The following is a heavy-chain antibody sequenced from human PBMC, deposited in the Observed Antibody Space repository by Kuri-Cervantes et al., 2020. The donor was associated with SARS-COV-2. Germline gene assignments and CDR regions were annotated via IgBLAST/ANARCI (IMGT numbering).Heavy chain of an antibody. CDR2: ISSSSSYI. V-gene: IGHV3-21*05. Sequence: LSLTCVASGFTFSSYSMNWVRQAPGKGLEWVSYISSSSSYIYYADSVKGRVTISRDNAKNSLYLQMNSLRAEDTAVYYCARAPPVLLWFGEPPGGFDYWGQGTLVTVSS. D-gene: IGHD3-10*01. J-gene: IGHJ4*02. CDR3: ARAPPVLLWFGEPPGGFDY. CDR1: GFTFSSYS.